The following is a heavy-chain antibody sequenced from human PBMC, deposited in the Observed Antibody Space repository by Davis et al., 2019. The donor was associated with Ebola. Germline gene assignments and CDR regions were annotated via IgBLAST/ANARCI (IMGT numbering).Heavy chain of an antibody. J-gene: IGHJ5*02. CDR3: ARDGQRYTSSWFDP. CDR1: GFTFSDYY. D-gene: IGHD2-2*02. V-gene: IGHV3-11*06. CDR2: ISSSSSYT. Sequence: GESLKISCAASGFTFSDYYMSWIRQAPGRGLEWVLYISSSSSYTNYTDSVKGRFTISRDNAKNSLYLQMNSLRAEDTAVYYCARDGQRYTSSWFDPWGQGTLVTVSS.